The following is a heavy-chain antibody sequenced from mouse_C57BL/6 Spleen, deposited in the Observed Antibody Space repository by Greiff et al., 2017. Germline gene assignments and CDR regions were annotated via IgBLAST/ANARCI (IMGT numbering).Heavy chain of an antibody. D-gene: IGHD1-3*01. J-gene: IGHJ4*01. CDR2: LNPISGYT. CDR1: GYTFTSYT. CDR3: ADLKWAEY. V-gene: IGHV1-4*01. Sequence: VQLVESGADLARPGASLKMSCTASGYTFTSYTMHWVPQRPRQGLEWLGFLNPISGYTKYNQKFKDNATLSADKSSRTAYMRLSSLATEDCAVYYSADLKWAEYWGQGTLVTVSA.